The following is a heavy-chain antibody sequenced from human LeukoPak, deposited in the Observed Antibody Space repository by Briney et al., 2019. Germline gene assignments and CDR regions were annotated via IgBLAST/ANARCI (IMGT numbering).Heavy chain of an antibody. J-gene: IGHJ6*03. CDR2: ISYDGSNK. D-gene: IGHD1-1*01. CDR3: AKVYTTGTTGYYYYMDV. CDR1: GFTFSSYA. V-gene: IGHV3-30*04. Sequence: GGSLRLSCAASGFTFSSYAMHWVRQAPGKGLEWVAVISYDGSNKYYADSVKGRFTISRDNSKNTLYLQMNSLRAEDTAVYYCAKVYTTGTTGYYYYMDVWGKGTTVTVSS.